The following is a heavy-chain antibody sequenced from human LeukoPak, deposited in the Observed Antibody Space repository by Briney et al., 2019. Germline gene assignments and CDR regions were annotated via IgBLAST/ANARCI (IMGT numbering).Heavy chain of an antibody. CDR3: ESPALRVRAPRGALCWFDP. CDR1: GYTFTSDD. Sequence: GSVKVSCTASGYTFTSDDINGVREATGQEVEWMGWMNPNRGDSGYAQKFQGIVTTARNTSISTGYRELRSPRPEDTAVYYCESPALRVRAPRGALCWFDPWGQGTLVTVSS. CDR2: MNPNRGDS. V-gene: IGHV1-8*01. J-gene: IGHJ5*02. D-gene: IGHD3-10*01.